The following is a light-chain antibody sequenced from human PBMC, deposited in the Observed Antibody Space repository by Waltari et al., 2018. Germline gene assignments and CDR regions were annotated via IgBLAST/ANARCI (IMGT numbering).Light chain of an antibody. CDR2: EVS. Sequence: QSALTQPPSASGSPGQSVTISCTGTGSDVGGYTYVSWYQLHPGKAPKLIIYEVSKRPSGVPDRFSGSKSSNTASLTVSGLRTEDEADYYCSSYGGNNNLAVFGTGTKVIVL. J-gene: IGLJ1*01. V-gene: IGLV2-8*01. CDR1: GSDVGGYTY. CDR3: SSYGGNNNLAV.